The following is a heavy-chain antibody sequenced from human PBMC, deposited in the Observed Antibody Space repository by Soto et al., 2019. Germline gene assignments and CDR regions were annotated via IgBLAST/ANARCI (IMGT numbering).Heavy chain of an antibody. CDR2: ICGGGDCT. Sequence: PGGSLRLSCAASGFSFSSYAMNWVRQAPGKGLEWVSAICGGGDCTFYADSVKGRFTMSRDNSRNTLYLQMDSLRADDTAVYYCAKKMDERHDRPDYFDYWGQGTLVTVSS. D-gene: IGHD6-6*01. CDR1: GFSFSSYA. CDR3: AKKMDERHDRPDYFDY. V-gene: IGHV3-23*01. J-gene: IGHJ4*02.